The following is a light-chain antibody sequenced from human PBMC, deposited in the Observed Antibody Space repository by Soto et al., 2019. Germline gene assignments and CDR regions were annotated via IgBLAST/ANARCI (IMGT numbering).Light chain of an antibody. CDR2: GAF. V-gene: IGKV3-15*01. J-gene: IGKJ1*01. Sequence: EIVITQSPVTLSVSTGERVSLSCRASQSVSSNLAWYQQKPGQAPSLLIYGAFTRATGIPARFSGTGSGTEFTLTISSLQSEDLALYYCQQYNDWPLTFGQGTKVDIK. CDR3: QQYNDWPLT. CDR1: QSVSSN.